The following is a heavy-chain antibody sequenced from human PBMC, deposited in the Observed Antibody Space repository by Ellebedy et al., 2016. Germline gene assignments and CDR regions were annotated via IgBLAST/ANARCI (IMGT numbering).Heavy chain of an antibody. J-gene: IGHJ4*02. CDR2: ISGSGSST. CDR3: ASSPGFSSSSH. CDR1: GFTFSSYA. D-gene: IGHD6-6*01. V-gene: IGHV3-23*01. Sequence: GGSLRLSCVASGFTFSSYAMSWVRQTPEKGLEWVSGISGSGSSTYYGDSVKGRFTISRDNSKNTLNLQMNSLRVDDTAVYYCASSPGFSSSSHWGQGTLVTVSS.